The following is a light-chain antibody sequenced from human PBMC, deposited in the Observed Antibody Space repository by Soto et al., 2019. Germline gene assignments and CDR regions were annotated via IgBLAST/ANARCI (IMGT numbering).Light chain of an antibody. V-gene: IGKV3-20*01. CDR1: ESVTSTY. J-gene: IGKJ2*01. Sequence: EIVLTQSPGTLSLSPGERATLSCRTSESVTSTYLAWYQQKPGQPPRLLIYAASSRATGIPDRFSGSGSGTDFTLTISRLEPEDFAVYYCQQYGRSPFTFGQGTKLQIK. CDR3: QQYGRSPFT. CDR2: AAS.